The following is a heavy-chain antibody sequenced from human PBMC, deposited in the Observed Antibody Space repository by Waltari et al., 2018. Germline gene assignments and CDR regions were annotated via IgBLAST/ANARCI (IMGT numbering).Heavy chain of an antibody. J-gene: IGHJ4*02. CDR2: INPNSGGT. V-gene: IGHV1-2*06. Sequence: QVQLVQSGAEVKKPGASVKVSCKASGYTFTGYYMHWVRQAPGQGLEWMGRINPNSGGTNYAQKLQGRVTMTRDTSISTAYMELSRLRSDDTAVYYCASGDYGDYSTLGYWGQGTLVTVSS. CDR3: ASGDYGDYSTLGY. D-gene: IGHD4-17*01. CDR1: GYTFTGYY.